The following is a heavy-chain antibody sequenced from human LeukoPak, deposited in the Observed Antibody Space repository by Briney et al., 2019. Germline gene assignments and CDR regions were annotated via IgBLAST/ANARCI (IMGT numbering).Heavy chain of an antibody. Sequence: SVKVSCKASGDTFTTYGLNWVRQAPGQGLEWMGGAVPVYATPNSAQKFQGRVTFTTDESRNTLYMELSSLRSEDTAVYYCVTVVRNYGFDSYYLDVWGSGTTVTVSS. CDR1: GDTFTTYG. V-gene: IGHV1-69*05. CDR3: VTVVRNYGFDSYYLDV. J-gene: IGHJ6*03. D-gene: IGHD5-12*01. CDR2: AVPVYATP.